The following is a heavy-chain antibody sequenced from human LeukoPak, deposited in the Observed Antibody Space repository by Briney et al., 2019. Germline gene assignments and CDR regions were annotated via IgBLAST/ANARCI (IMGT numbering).Heavy chain of an antibody. D-gene: IGHD2-2*01. CDR3: ARNYQLPYPFDP. V-gene: IGHV1-2*02. CDR2: INPNSGAT. CDR1: GYTFTGYY. J-gene: IGHJ5*02. Sequence: ASVKVSCKASGYTFTGYYMHWVRQAPGQGLEWMGWINPNSGATNYAQKFQGRVTMTRDTSISTAYMELSRLRSDDTAVYYCARNYQLPYPFDPWGQGTLVTVSS.